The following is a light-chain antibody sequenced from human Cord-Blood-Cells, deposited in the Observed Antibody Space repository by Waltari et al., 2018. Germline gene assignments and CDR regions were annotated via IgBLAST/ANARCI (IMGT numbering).Light chain of an antibody. CDR2: KAS. CDR3: QQYNSYSQT. Sequence: DIQMTQSPSTLSASVGDRVTITCRASQSISSWLVWYQQKPGKAPKLLIYKASSLESGVPSRFSGSGSVTEFTLTISSLQPVDFATYYCQQYNSYSQTFGQGTKVEIK. J-gene: IGKJ1*01. V-gene: IGKV1-5*03. CDR1: QSISSW.